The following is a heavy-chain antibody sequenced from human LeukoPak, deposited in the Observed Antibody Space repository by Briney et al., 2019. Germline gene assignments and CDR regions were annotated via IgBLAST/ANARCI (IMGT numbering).Heavy chain of an antibody. CDR3: ARSIAALGGDV. CDR1: GYAFTSYD. J-gene: IGHJ6*04. D-gene: IGHD6-6*01. V-gene: IGHV1-8*01. Sequence: ASVKVSCKASGYAFTSYDINWVRQATGQGLEWMGWMNPNSGNTGYAQKFQGRVTMTRNTSISTAYMELSSLRSEYTAVYYCARSIAALGGDVWGKGTTVTVSS. CDR2: MNPNSGNT.